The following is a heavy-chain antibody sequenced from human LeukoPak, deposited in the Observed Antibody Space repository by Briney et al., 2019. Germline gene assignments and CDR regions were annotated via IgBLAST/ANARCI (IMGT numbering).Heavy chain of an antibody. D-gene: IGHD6-13*01. CDR2: IYYSGST. V-gene: IGHV4-59*11. J-gene: IGHJ4*02. CDR3: ARWKYSSTSRPFDY. CDR1: GDSISMHY. Sequence: PSETLSLTCSVSGDSISMHYWSWIRQPPGKGLEWIGYIYYSGSTNYNPSLKSRVTISVDTSKNQFSLKLSSVTAADTAVYYCARWKYSSTSRPFDYWGQGTLVTVSS.